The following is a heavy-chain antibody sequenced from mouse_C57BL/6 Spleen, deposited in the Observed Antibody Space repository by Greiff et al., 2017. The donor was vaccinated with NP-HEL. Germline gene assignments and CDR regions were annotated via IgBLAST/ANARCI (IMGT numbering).Heavy chain of an antibody. Sequence: EVKLMESGAELVRPGASVKLSCTASGFNIKDDYMHWVKQRPEQGLEWIGWIDPENGDTEYASKFQGKATITADTSSNTAYLQLSSLTSEDTAVYYCTTGGGSRSFDYWGQGTTLTVSS. J-gene: IGHJ2*01. CDR2: IDPENGDT. D-gene: IGHD1-1*01. CDR1: GFNIKDDY. V-gene: IGHV14-4*01. CDR3: TTGGGSRSFDY.